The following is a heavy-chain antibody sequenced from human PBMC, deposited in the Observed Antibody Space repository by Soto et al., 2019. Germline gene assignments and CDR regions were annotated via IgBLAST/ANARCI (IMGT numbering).Heavy chain of an antibody. J-gene: IGHJ4*02. CDR2: INHSGST. CDR1: GGSFSGYY. CDR3: ARGRYSSSGVDY. V-gene: IGHV4-34*01. Sequence: QVQLQQWGAGLLKPSETLSLTCAVYGGSFSGYYWSWIRQPPGKGLEWIGEINHSGSTNYNPSLKSRVTISVDTSKNQFSLKLSSVTAADTALYYCARGRYSSSGVDYWGQGTLVTVSS. D-gene: IGHD6-13*01.